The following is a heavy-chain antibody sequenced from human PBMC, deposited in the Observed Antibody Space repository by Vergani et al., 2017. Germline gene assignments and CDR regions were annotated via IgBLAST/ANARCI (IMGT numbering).Heavy chain of an antibody. CDR1: GGTFSSYA. V-gene: IGHV1-69*13. CDR2: IIPIFGTA. CDR3: ATQAPYGSGKSTYYGMDV. D-gene: IGHD3-10*01. Sequence: QVQLVQSGAEVKKPGSSVKVSCKASGGTFSSYAISWVRQAPGQGLEWMGRIIPIFGTANYAQKFQGRVTITADESTSTAYMELSSLRSEDTAVYYCATQAPYGSGKSTYYGMDVWGQGTTVTVSS. J-gene: IGHJ6*02.